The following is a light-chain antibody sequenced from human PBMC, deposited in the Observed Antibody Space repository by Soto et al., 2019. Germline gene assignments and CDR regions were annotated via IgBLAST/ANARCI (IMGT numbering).Light chain of an antibody. CDR3: QQYGTSPPAYT. Sequence: EIVLTQSPGTLSVSPGERATLSCRASQSVSGTYLAWYQQKPGQAPRLLIYGASGRAAGIPDRLSGSGFGTDFTLIISRLEPEDFAVYYCQQYGTSPPAYTFGQGTKLEIK. J-gene: IGKJ2*01. CDR2: GAS. CDR1: QSVSGTY. V-gene: IGKV3-20*01.